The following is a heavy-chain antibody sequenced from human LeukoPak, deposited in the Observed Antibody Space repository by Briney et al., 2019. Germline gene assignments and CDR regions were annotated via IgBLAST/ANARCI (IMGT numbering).Heavy chain of an antibody. CDR1: GYTFTGYY. J-gene: IGHJ6*03. CDR2: INPNSGGT. V-gene: IGHV1-2*02. CDR3: ARSRGYYYSSYYSYMDV. Sequence: ASVKVSCKASGYTFTGYYMHWVRQAPGQGLEWMGWINPNSGGTNYAQKFQGRVTMTRDTSIRTAYMELSRLRSDDTAVYYCARSRGYYYSSYYSYMDVWGRGTTVTVSS. D-gene: IGHD3-22*01.